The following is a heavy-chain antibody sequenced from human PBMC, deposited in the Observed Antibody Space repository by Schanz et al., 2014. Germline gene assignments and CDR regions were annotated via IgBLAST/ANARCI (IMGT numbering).Heavy chain of an antibody. V-gene: IGHV1-18*01. Sequence: QVRLVQSGAELKMPGATVKVSCETSGYTFTNYGVSWVRQAPGQGLEWVAWISPYNGNTAYAQNLKGRVIMTTDTSTATAYMELRSLTSDDTAVYYCARDRVYRFLKGENRFYFDYWGQGTLVIVSS. CDR1: GYTFTNYG. J-gene: IGHJ4*02. D-gene: IGHD3-3*01. CDR2: ISPYNGNT. CDR3: ARDRVYRFLKGENRFYFDY.